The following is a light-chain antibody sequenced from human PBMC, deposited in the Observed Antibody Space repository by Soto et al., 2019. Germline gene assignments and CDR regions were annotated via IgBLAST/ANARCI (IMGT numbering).Light chain of an antibody. CDR1: QSISTS. CDR3: QQYDDNSPT. J-gene: IGKJ3*01. V-gene: IGKV1-5*01. CDR2: GAS. Sequence: DIQMTQSPSTLSASVGDRVTITCRASQSISTSLAWYQQKPGKAPKLLISGASSLESGVPSRFSGRGSRTEFILTIASLQPDDLATYFCQQYDDNSPTFGPGTKVD.